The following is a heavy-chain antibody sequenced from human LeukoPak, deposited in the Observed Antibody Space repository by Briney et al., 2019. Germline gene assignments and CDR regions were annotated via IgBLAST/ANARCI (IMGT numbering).Heavy chain of an antibody. Sequence: GGSLRLSCTVSGFTVGNNYMSWVRQAPGEGLEWVALMYSRGSSHYADSVRGRFTISRDSSKNTVYLQMNSLTAEDTAVYYFARGQIVGVQGDFWGQGTLVTVSS. CDR2: MYSRGSS. D-gene: IGHD1-26*01. J-gene: IGHJ4*02. CDR1: GFTVGNNY. CDR3: ARGQIVGVQGDF. V-gene: IGHV3-66*02.